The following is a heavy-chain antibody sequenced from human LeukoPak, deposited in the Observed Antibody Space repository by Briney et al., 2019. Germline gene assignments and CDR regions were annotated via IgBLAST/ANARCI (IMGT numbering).Heavy chain of an antibody. J-gene: IGHJ4*02. Sequence: GGSLRLSCAASGFTFGNTWMTWVRQAPGKGLEWVGRIKSKTDGGTTDYAAPVKGRFTISRDDSKNTLYLQMNSLRAEDTAVYYCAKDSVSVVVTAIEIPQPFDYWGQGTLVTVSS. CDR2: IKSKTDGGTT. CDR3: AKDSVSVVVTAIEIPQPFDY. CDR1: GFTFGNTW. V-gene: IGHV3-15*01. D-gene: IGHD2-21*02.